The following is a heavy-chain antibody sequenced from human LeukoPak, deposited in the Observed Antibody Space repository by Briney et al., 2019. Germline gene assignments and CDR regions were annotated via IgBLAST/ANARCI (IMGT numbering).Heavy chain of an antibody. CDR2: ISSSGSGDNT. Sequence: GGSLRLSCAASGVTLSTYAMSWARQAPGKGLEWISGISSSGSGDNTYYADSVKGRFTTSRDSSKNTVYLQMESLRVEDTAVYYCAREDNGGATDDGFDVWGHGTVVTVSS. CDR1: GVTLSTYA. V-gene: IGHV3-23*01. J-gene: IGHJ3*01. D-gene: IGHD3-16*01. CDR3: AREDNGGATDDGFDV.